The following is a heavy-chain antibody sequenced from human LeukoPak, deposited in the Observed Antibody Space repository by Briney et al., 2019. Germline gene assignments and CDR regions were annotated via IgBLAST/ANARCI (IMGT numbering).Heavy chain of an antibody. CDR2: IRYDGNDK. D-gene: IGHD3-22*01. J-gene: IGHJ4*02. CDR3: AKDRLGLCDLSCYGGAFDY. V-gene: IGHV3-30*02. CDR1: GFNFNNYG. Sequence: GGSLSLSCAASGFNFNNYGIHWVRQAPGKGLEWVAFIRYDGNDKYFADSVKGRFTISRDNSRNMVYLQMNSLRTEDTAVYYCAKDRLGLCDLSCYGGAFDYWGQGTLVTVSS.